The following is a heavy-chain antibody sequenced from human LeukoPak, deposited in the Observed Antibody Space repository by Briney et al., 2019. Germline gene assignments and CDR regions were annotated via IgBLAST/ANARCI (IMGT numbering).Heavy chain of an antibody. CDR1: GYSFTSHY. CDR2: INPSGSST. V-gene: IGHV1-46*01. CDR3: ARAIRGSKIASRYYFYYMDV. D-gene: IGHD3-10*01. Sequence: GASVKVSCKASGYSFTSHYMHWVRQAPGQGLEWMGLINPSGSSTLYAQKFQGRVTTTADKSTSTAYMELSSLRSEDTAVYYCARAIRGSKIASRYYFYYMDVWGKGTTVTVSS. J-gene: IGHJ6*03.